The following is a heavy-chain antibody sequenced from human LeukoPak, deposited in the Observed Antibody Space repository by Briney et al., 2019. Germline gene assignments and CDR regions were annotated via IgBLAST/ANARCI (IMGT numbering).Heavy chain of an antibody. Sequence: SETLSLTCAVYGGSFSGYYWSWIRQPPGKGLEWIGYIYYSGSTNYDPSLMSRVTISVDTSKNQFSLKLSSVTAADTAVYYCARTHSLYDFWSGYYDYWGQGTLVTVSS. J-gene: IGHJ4*02. V-gene: IGHV4-59*01. D-gene: IGHD3-3*01. CDR3: ARTHSLYDFWSGYYDY. CDR2: IYYSGST. CDR1: GGSFSGYY.